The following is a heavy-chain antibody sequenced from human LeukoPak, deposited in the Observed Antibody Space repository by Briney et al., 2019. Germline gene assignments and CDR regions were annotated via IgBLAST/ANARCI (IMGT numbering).Heavy chain of an antibody. D-gene: IGHD1-26*01. J-gene: IGHJ4*02. CDR3: TRDMGGTYFDY. CDR2: ILYDGSNK. Sequence: PGGSLRLSCAASGFTISNYDMHWVRQAPGKGLEWVALILYDGSNKYYADSVKGRFTISRDNSKNTLYLQMNSLRAEDTAVYYCTRDMGGTYFDYWGQGTLVTVSS. CDR1: GFTISNYD. V-gene: IGHV3-30*03.